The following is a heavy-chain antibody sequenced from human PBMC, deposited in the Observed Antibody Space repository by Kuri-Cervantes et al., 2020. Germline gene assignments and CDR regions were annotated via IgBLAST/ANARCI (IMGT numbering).Heavy chain of an antibody. CDR2: IYYRGST. J-gene: IGHJ4*02. CDR1: GGSISSYY. CDR3: ASQPTYYDILTGYSSRDYFDY. Sequence: SETLSLTCTVSGGSISSYYWSWIRQPPGKGLEWIAYIYYRGSTNYNPSLKSRVTISVDTSKNQFSLKMRSVTAADTAVYYCASQPTYYDILTGYSSRDYFDYWGQGTLVTVSS. V-gene: IGHV4-59*01. D-gene: IGHD3-9*01.